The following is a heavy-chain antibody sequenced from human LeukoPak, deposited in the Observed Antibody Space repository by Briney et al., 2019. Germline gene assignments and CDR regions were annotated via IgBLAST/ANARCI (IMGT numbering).Heavy chain of an antibody. CDR2: IYSGGST. Sequence: GGSLRLSCAASGFTVSSNYMSWVRQAPGKGLEWVSVIYSGGSTYYADSVKGRFTISRDNSKNTLYLQMNSLRAEDTAVYYCARDLGFGESLIYYYYGMDVWGRGTTVTVSS. CDR1: GFTVSSNY. CDR3: ARDLGFGESLIYYYYGMDV. V-gene: IGHV3-66*01. J-gene: IGHJ6*02. D-gene: IGHD3-10*01.